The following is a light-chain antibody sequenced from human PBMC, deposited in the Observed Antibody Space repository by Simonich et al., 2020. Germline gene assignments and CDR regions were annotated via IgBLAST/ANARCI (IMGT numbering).Light chain of an antibody. CDR3: QSYDSSNHGV. CDR1: SGSIASNY. Sequence: NFMLTQPHSVSESPGKTVTISCTRSSGSIASNYVHWYQHRPGSSPTTVIYEDNQRPSGVPDRVSGSIDSSSNSASLTISGLKTEDEADYYCQSYDSSNHGVFGTGTKVTVL. CDR2: EDN. J-gene: IGLJ1*01. V-gene: IGLV6-57*01.